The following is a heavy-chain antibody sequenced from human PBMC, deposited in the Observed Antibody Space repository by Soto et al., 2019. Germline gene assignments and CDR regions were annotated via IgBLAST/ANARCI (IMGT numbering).Heavy chain of an antibody. V-gene: IGHV1-69*13. CDR2: IIPLFGTP. CDR1: GGTFSTYG. D-gene: IGHD1-26*01. CDR3: TREGTSIVGTTYDFYYGLDV. Sequence: ASVKVSCKASGGTFSTYGITWVRQALGQGLEWMGGIIPLFGTPHYAQKFQGRVSITADESTNTAYMELSRLRSEDTAIYYCTREGTSIVGTTYDFYYGLDVWGQGTTVTVSS. J-gene: IGHJ6*02.